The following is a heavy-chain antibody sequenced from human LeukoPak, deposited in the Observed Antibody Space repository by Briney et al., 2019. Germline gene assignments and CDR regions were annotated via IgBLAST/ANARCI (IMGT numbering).Heavy chain of an antibody. CDR3: ARVVLGVVGTSYDAFDI. D-gene: IGHD1-26*01. Sequence: PGGSLRLSCAPSGFSVSSNYMSWVRQAPEKGLEWVSILYSGGSPYYAESVKGRFTISRDNSKNTLFLQMNNLGAEETAMYYCARVVLGVVGTSYDAFDIWGQGKMVTVSS. CDR1: GFSVSSNY. J-gene: IGHJ3*02. V-gene: IGHV3-66*01. CDR2: LYSGGSP.